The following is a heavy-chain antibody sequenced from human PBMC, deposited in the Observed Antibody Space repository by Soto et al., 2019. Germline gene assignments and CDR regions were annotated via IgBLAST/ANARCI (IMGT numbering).Heavy chain of an antibody. CDR3: ARSLYGDYVYAFDI. D-gene: IGHD4-17*01. CDR1: GGTFSSYA. Sequence: SVKVSCKASGGTFSSYAISWVRQAPGQGLEWMGGIIPIFGTANYAQKFQGRVTITADESTSTAYMGLSSLRSEDTAVYYCARSLYGDYVYAFDIWGQGTMVTVSS. J-gene: IGHJ3*02. CDR2: IIPIFGTA. V-gene: IGHV1-69*13.